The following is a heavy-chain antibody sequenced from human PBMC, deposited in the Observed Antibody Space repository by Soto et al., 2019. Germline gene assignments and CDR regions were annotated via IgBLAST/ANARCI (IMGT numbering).Heavy chain of an antibody. CDR3: ARGPITIFGVKYYGMDV. D-gene: IGHD3-3*01. Sequence: QVQLVESGGGVVQPGRSLRLSCAASGFTFSSYAMHWVRQAPGKGLEWVAVISYDGSNKYYADSVKGRFTISRDNSKNMLYLQMNSLRAEDTAVYYCARGPITIFGVKYYGMDVWGQGTTVTVSS. V-gene: IGHV3-30-3*01. J-gene: IGHJ6*02. CDR2: ISYDGSNK. CDR1: GFTFSSYA.